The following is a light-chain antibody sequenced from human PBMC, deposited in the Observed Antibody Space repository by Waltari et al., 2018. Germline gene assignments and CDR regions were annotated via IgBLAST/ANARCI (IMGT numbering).Light chain of an antibody. Sequence: SYVLTPPPPVSVAPGKTPSTTCRGDNIGSTHVHSCHQKPGQAPVLVVYDAGDRPSGIPERFSGSNSGNTATLTISRVEAGDEADYYCQVWDSSSDHVVFGGGTKLTVL. CDR3: QVWDSSSDHVV. CDR1: NIGSTH. CDR2: DAG. J-gene: IGLJ2*01. V-gene: IGLV3-21*03.